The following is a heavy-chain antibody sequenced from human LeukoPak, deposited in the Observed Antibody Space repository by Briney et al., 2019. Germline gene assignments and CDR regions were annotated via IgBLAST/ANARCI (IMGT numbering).Heavy chain of an antibody. Sequence: SVKVSCKASGGTFSSYAISWVRQAPGQGLEWMGGIIPIFGTANYAQKFQGRVMITADESTSTAYMELSSLRSEDTAVYYCARASIITGTSLRIHLDVWGQGTTVTVSS. CDR3: ARASIITGTSLRIHLDV. V-gene: IGHV1-69*13. D-gene: IGHD1-7*01. CDR2: IIPIFGTA. J-gene: IGHJ6*02. CDR1: GGTFSSYA.